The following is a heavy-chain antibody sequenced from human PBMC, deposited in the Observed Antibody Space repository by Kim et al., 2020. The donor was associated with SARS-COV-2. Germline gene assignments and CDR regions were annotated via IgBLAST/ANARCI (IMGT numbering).Heavy chain of an antibody. D-gene: IGHD2-15*01. Sequence: GGSLRLSCAASGFTFSSYAMHWVRQAPGKGLEWVAVISYDGSDKYYADSVKGRFTISRDNSKNTLYLQMNSLRAEDTTVYYCARRHCSGRSCFSGGNYYYGMDVWGQGTTVTVSS. J-gene: IGHJ6*02. CDR1: GFTFSSYA. CDR3: ARRHCSGRSCFSGGNYYYGMDV. V-gene: IGHV3-30-3*01. CDR2: ISYDGSDK.